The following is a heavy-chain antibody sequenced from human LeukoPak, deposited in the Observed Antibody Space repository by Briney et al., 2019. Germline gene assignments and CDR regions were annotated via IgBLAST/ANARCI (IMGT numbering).Heavy chain of an antibody. V-gene: IGHV3-7*01. CDR2: IKQDGSEK. Sequence: GGSLRLTCAASGFTFSSYWMSWVRQAPGKGLEWVANIKQDGSEKYYVDSVKGRFTISRDNAKNSLYLQMNSLRAEDTAVYYWARNTRWHYDSSGLDIWGQGTMVTVSS. CDR1: GFTFSSYW. CDR3: ARNTRWHYDSSGLDI. J-gene: IGHJ3*02. D-gene: IGHD3-22*01.